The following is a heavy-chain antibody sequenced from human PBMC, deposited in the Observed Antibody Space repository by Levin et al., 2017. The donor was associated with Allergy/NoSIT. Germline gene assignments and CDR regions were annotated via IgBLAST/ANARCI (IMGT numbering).Heavy chain of an antibody. J-gene: IGHJ4*02. CDR3: ARDSGDYDSSGNCNY. D-gene: IGHD3-22*01. V-gene: IGHV3-53*01. CDR2: IYSGGST. Sequence: GGSLRLSCAASGFTVSSYYMSWVRQAPGKGLEWVSVIYSGGSTYHADSVMGRLTISRHNTKNALYIQLNGLRAEDTGVDDCARDSGDYDSSGNCNYWGQGTLVTVSS. CDR1: GFTVSSYY.